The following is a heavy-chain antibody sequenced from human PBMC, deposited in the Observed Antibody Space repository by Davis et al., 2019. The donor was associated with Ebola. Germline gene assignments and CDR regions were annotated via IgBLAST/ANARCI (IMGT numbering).Heavy chain of an antibody. CDR3: ARVNYDYVWGSYRAYFDY. V-gene: IGHV3-30-3*01. CDR1: GFTFSSYA. D-gene: IGHD3-16*02. CDR2: ISYDGSNK. Sequence: GESLKISCAASGFTFSSYAMHWVRQAPGKGLEWVSVISYDGSNKYYADSVKGRFTISRDNSKTTLYLQMNSLRAEDTAVYYCARVNYDYVWGSYRAYFDYWGQGTLVTVSS. J-gene: IGHJ4*02.